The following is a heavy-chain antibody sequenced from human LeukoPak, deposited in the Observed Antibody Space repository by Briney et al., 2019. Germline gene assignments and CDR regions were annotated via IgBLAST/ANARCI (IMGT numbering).Heavy chain of an antibody. CDR1: GFTFSSSA. CDR3: ARDRSAPAKYDFDN. CDR2: IANDGRDK. Sequence: GGSLRLSCAASGFTFSSSAMTWVRQAPGKGLEWVAVIANDGRDKHCADSVKGRFTISRDNSKNTLYLQMNSLRAEDTAVYYCARDRSAPAKYDFDNWGQGALVTISS. D-gene: IGHD4/OR15-4a*01. V-gene: IGHV3-30*04. J-gene: IGHJ4*02.